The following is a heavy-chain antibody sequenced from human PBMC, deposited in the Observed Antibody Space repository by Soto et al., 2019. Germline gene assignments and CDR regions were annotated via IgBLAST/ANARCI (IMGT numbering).Heavy chain of an antibody. CDR1: GGSISSGDYY. V-gene: IGHV4-30-4*01. J-gene: IGHJ4*02. CDR2: IYYSGST. D-gene: IGHD2-15*01. Sequence: PSETLSLTCTVSGGSISSGDYYWSWIRQPPGKGLEWIGYIYYSGSTYYNPSLKSRVTISVDTSKNQFSLKLSSVTAADTAVYYCATMGTPATGLYFFDYWGQGSLVTVS. CDR3: ATMGTPATGLYFFDY.